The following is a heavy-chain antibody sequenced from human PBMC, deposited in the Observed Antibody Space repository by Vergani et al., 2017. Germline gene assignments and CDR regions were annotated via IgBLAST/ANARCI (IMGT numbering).Heavy chain of an antibody. CDR1: GFTFTSYG. CDR3: ARDSRCPQCYFYD. J-gene: IGHJ4*02. Sequence: QVQLVESGGGVVQPGRSLRLSCAASGFTFTSYGMHWVRQAPGKGLEWVAVIWYDGSNKYYADSVKGRFSISRDNSKNTLYRQMNSLGSGDTGVCYCARDSRCPQCYFYDWGQGTLVT. CDR2: IWYDGSNK. D-gene: IGHD2-8*01. V-gene: IGHV3-33*01.